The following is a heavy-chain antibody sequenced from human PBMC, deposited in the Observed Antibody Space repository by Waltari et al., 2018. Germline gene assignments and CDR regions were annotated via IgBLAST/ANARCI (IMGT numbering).Heavy chain of an antibody. Sequence: EVQLVESGGGLIQPGGSLRLSCAASGFTVSSNYMSWVRQAPGKGLEWVSVIYSGGSTYYADSGKGRFTISRDNSKNTLYLQMNSLRAEDTAVYYCASWKGRTADHPGPDAFDIWGQGTMVTVSS. CDR3: ASWKGRTADHPGPDAFDI. CDR2: IYSGGST. CDR1: GFTVSSNY. D-gene: IGHD1-1*01. J-gene: IGHJ3*02. V-gene: IGHV3-53*01.